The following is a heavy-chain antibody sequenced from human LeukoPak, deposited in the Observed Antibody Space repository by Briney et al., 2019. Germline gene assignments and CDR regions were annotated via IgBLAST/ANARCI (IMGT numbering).Heavy chain of an antibody. J-gene: IGHJ4*02. CDR3: ARLRRNSDRSDFFYYYDH. D-gene: IGHD3-22*01. CDR1: GFTFSDYR. V-gene: IGHV3-21*01. Sequence: PGGSLRLSCAASGFTFSDYRMNWVRQAPGKGLEWVASVNTVSSYIYFADSMRGRFTISRENAKNSLFLQMNSLRAEDTAVYYCARLRRNSDRSDFFYYYDHWGQGTLVTVSS. CDR2: VNTVSSYI.